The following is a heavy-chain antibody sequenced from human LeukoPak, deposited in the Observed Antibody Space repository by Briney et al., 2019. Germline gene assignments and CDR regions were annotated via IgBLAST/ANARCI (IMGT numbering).Heavy chain of an antibody. J-gene: IGHJ4*02. V-gene: IGHV3-7*01. D-gene: IGHD3-3*01. CDR2: IEEYGSEI. Sequence: GGSLRLSCAASGFTFTSYWMGWVRQAPGKGLEWVANIEEYGSEIYYVDSVKGRFTISRDNAKNSLYLQMNSLRAEDTAVYYCARAQSVRFLEWLSSPYFDYWGQGTLVTVSS. CDR3: ARAQSVRFLEWLSSPYFDY. CDR1: GFTFTSYW.